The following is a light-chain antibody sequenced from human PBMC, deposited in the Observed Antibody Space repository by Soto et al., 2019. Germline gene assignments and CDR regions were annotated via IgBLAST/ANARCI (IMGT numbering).Light chain of an antibody. J-gene: IGKJ1*01. Sequence: EIVLTQSPGTLSLSPGDRATLSCRASQSVTNNYLAWYQQKAGQAPRLLIYGASNRATGIPDRFSGSGSETDFTLTISRLEPEDFAVYYCQQYDNSRAFAQGTKVEIK. CDR3: QQYDNSRA. CDR2: GAS. CDR1: QSVTNNY. V-gene: IGKV3-20*01.